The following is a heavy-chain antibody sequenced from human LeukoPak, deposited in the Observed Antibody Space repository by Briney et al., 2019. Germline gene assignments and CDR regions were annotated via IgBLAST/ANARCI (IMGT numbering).Heavy chain of an antibody. CDR3: AILRSSGYSLDY. V-gene: IGHV3-30-3*01. CDR1: GFTFSSYA. CDR2: ISYDGSNK. D-gene: IGHD3-22*01. J-gene: IGHJ4*02. Sequence: GGSLRLSCAASGFTFSSYAMHWVRQAPGKGLGWVAVISYDGSNKYYADSVKGRFTISRDDSKNTLYLQMNSLRAEDSAVYYCAILRSSGYSLDYWGQGTLVTVS.